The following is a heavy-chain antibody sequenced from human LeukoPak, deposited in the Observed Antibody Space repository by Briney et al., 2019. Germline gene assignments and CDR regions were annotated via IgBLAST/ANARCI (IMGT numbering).Heavy chain of an antibody. D-gene: IGHD3-22*01. CDR1: GGSFSGYY. CDR3: ARAGDSSGYSDY. CDR2: INHSGST. Sequence: SETLSLTCAVYGGSFSGYYWSWIRQPPGKGLEWIGEINHSGSTNYNPSLKSRVIISVDTSKNQFSLELSSVTAADTAVYYCARAGDSSGYSDYWGQGTLVTVSS. V-gene: IGHV4-34*01. J-gene: IGHJ4*02.